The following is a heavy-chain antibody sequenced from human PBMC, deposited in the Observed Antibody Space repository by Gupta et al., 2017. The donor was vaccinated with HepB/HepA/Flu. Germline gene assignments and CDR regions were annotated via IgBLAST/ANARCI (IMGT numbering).Heavy chain of an antibody. Sequence: QVRLQESGPGLVEPSETLSLTCTVSGASVYTNNYHWAWIRQPPGEGLEWIATIYYSGNTFYHPSLKSPATIFVDTSRTQVSLKLTSMTAANTAVYYCAQEQLGGANGWFDPWGQGSLVTVSS. V-gene: IGHV4-39*01. CDR1: GASVYTNNYH. CDR3: AQEQLGGANGWFDP. J-gene: IGHJ5*02. CDR2: IYYSGNT. D-gene: IGHD1-1*01.